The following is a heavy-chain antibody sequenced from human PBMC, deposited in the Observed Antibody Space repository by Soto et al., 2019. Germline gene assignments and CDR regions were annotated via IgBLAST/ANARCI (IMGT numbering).Heavy chain of an antibody. CDR1: GYTFSNFG. CDR2: ISPYNGNT. D-gene: IGHD2-8*01. J-gene: IGHJ4*02. CDR3: ARDRLGVSVTGGGFDS. Sequence: QVQLVQSGGEVKKPGASVKVSCKASGYTFSNFGLSWVRQAPGQGLELMGWISPYNGNTNYAQKLQGRLTMTTDTSTSTAYMELRSLRSDVTAVYYCARDRLGVSVTGGGFDSCGQGTLVTVSS. V-gene: IGHV1-18*01.